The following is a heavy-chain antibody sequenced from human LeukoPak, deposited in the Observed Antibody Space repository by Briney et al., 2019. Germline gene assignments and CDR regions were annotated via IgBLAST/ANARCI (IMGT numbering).Heavy chain of an antibody. CDR2: IYYSGST. D-gene: IGHD5-18*01. CDR3: ARAPDTAMALNWFDP. J-gene: IGHJ5*02. CDR1: GGSISSYY. V-gene: IGHV4-59*01. Sequence: PSETLSLTCTVSGGSISSYYWSWIRQPPGKGLEWIGYIYYSGSTNYNPSLKSRVTISVDTSKNQFSLKLSSVTAADTAVYYCARAPDTAMALNWFDPWGQGTLVTVSS.